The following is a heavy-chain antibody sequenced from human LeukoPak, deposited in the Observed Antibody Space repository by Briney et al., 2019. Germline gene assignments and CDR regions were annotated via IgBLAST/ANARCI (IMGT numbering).Heavy chain of an antibody. D-gene: IGHD3-10*01. CDR2: ISRTGVAT. V-gene: IGHV3-23*01. CDR3: AKVPYYYGSGSYYTSFDY. CDR1: GFTFISFA. Sequence: GGTLRLSCAASGFTFISFAMSWVRQAPGKGLEWVSTISRTGVATYYANSVKGRFTISRDNSKNTLYLQMNSLRADDTAVYYCAKVPYYYGSGSYYTSFDYWGQGTLVTVSS. J-gene: IGHJ4*02.